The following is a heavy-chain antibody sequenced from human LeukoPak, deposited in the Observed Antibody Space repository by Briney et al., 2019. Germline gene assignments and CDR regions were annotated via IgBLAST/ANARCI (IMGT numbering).Heavy chain of an antibody. D-gene: IGHD6-13*01. J-gene: IGHJ5*02. CDR1: GYTFTSYG. Sequence: ASVKVSCKASGYTFTSYGISWVRQAPGQGLEWMGWISAYNGNTNYAQKLQGRVTMTTDTSTSTAYMELRSLRSDDTAVYYCARDRAQQLGQDWFDPWGQGTLVTVSS. CDR3: ARDRAQQLGQDWFDP. CDR2: ISAYNGNT. V-gene: IGHV1-18*01.